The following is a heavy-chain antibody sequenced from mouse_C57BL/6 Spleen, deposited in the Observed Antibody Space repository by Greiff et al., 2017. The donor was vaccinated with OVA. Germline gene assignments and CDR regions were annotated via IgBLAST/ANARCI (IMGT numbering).Heavy chain of an antibody. Sequence: EVQRVESGGGLVKPGGSLKLSCAASGFTFSDYGMHWVRQAPEKGLEWVAYISSGSSTIYYADTVKGRFTISRDNAKNTLFLQMTSLRSEDTAMYYCARRVITTVVSYYFDYWGQGTTLTVSS. V-gene: IGHV5-17*01. J-gene: IGHJ2*01. D-gene: IGHD1-1*01. CDR2: ISSGSSTI. CDR1: GFTFSDYG. CDR3: ARRVITTVVSYYFDY.